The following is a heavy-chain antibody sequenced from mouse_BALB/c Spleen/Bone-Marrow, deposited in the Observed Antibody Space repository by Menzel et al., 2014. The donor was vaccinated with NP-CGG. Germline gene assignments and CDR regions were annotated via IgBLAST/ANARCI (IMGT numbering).Heavy chain of an antibody. J-gene: IGHJ3*01. CDR1: GFTFSSYG. V-gene: IGHV5-6-3*01. CDR3: ARDMITTRGFAY. Sequence: EVQVVESGGGLVQPGGSLKLSCAASGFTFSSYGMSWVRQTPDKRLELVATINSNGDSTYYPDSVKGRFTISRDNAKNTLYLQMSSLKSEDTAMYYCARDMITTRGFAYWGQGTLVTVSA. CDR2: INSNGDST. D-gene: IGHD2-4*01.